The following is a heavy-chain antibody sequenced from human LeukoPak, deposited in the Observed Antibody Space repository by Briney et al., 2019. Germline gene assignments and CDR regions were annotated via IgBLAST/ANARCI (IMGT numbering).Heavy chain of an antibody. D-gene: IGHD1-26*01. V-gene: IGHV5-51*01. CDR3: ARLDYSGSADGYFQH. CDR1: GYSFTSYW. Sequence: GESLKISCKGSGYSFTSYWIGWVRQMPGKGLEWMGIIYPGDSDTRYSPSFQGQVTISADRSIGTAYLQWSSLKASDTAMYYCARLDYSGSADGYFQHWGQGTLVTVSS. J-gene: IGHJ1*01. CDR2: IYPGDSDT.